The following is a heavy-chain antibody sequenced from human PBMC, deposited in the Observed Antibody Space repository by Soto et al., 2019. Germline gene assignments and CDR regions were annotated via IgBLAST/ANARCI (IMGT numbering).Heavy chain of an antibody. CDR2: INAGNGNT. Sequence: ASVKVSCKASGYTFTSYAMHWVRQAPGQRLEWMGWINAGNGNTKYSQKFQGRVTITRDTSAGTAYMELSSLRSEDTAVYYCARDELRFLGWATYYFDYWGQGTLVTVSS. D-gene: IGHD3-3*01. CDR3: ARDELRFLGWATYYFDY. V-gene: IGHV1-3*01. CDR1: GYTFTSYA. J-gene: IGHJ4*02.